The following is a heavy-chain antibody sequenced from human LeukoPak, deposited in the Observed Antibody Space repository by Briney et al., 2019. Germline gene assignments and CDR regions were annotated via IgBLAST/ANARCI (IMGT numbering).Heavy chain of an antibody. CDR3: ARPRRQYGLGLGY. V-gene: IGHV3-66*02. D-gene: IGHD4-11*01. CDR1: GFTVSSNY. CDR2: IYSGGST. J-gene: IGHJ4*02. Sequence: QTGGSLRLSCAASGFTVSSNYMSWVRQAPGKGLEWVSVIYSGGSTYYADSVKGRFTISRDNSKNTLYLQMNSLRAEDTAVYYYARPRRQYGLGLGYWGQGTLVTVSS.